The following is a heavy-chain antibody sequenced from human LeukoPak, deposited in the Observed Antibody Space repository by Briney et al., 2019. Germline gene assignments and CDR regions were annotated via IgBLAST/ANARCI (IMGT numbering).Heavy chain of an antibody. CDR3: ARALSIVEDYYYYGMDV. D-gene: IGHD3-22*01. CDR2: FYSGGST. V-gene: IGHV3-53*04. CDR1: GXTFSSNY. J-gene: IGHJ6*02. Sequence: GGSLRLSCAASGXTFSSNYVSWVRQAPGKGLEWVSVFYSGGSTYYPDFVKGRFTIFRHNSKDTLYLQMNSLRDEDTAVYNCARALSIVEDYYYYGMDVWGQGTTVTVSS.